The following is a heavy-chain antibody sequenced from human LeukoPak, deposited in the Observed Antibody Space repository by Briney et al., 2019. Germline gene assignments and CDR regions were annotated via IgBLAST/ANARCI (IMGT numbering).Heavy chain of an antibody. Sequence: SVKVSCKASGGTFSSYAISWVRQAPGQGLEWMGRIIPIFGTANYAQKFQGRVTITTDESTSTAYLELSSLRSEDTAVYYCARGAPPHPYYDSSGSLDYWGQGTLVTVSS. D-gene: IGHD3-22*01. CDR3: ARGAPPHPYYDSSGSLDY. CDR1: GGTFSSYA. CDR2: IIPIFGTA. J-gene: IGHJ4*02. V-gene: IGHV1-69*05.